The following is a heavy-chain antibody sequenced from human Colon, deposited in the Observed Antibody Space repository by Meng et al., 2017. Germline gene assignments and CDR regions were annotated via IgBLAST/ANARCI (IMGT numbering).Heavy chain of an antibody. CDR2: MYFSGST. Sequence: QVPLQESGPRPVRPSETLSLTCTVSGGSVSSGSHYWNWIRQTPGKGLEWIGYMYFSGSTNYNPSLKSRVTMSVDTSKNQFSLKLSSVTAADTALYYCARGYSSGEGYFDYWGQGTLVTVSS. J-gene: IGHJ4*02. V-gene: IGHV4-61*01. CDR3: ARGYSSGEGYFDY. CDR1: GGSVSSGSHY. D-gene: IGHD6-19*01.